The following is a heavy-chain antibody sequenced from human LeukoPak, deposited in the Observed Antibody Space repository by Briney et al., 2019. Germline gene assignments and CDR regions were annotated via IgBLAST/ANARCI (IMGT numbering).Heavy chain of an antibody. CDR3: ARAGGFFSPFGY. CDR2: IYYSGST. D-gene: IGHD3-16*01. V-gene: IGHV4-31*03. CDR1: GGSISSGGYY. J-gene: IGHJ4*02. Sequence: SETLSLTCTVSGGSISSGGYYWSWICQHPGKGLEWIGYIYYSGSTYYNPSLKSRVTISVDTSKNQFSLKLSSVTAADTAVYHCARAGGFFSPFGYWGQGTLVTVSS.